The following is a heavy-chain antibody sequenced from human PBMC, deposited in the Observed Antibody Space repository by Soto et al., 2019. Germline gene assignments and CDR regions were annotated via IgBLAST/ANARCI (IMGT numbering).Heavy chain of an antibody. D-gene: IGHD4-17*01. CDR3: SPSTVTPGPYLYYYYYGMDV. V-gene: IGHV1-69*12. Sequence: QVQLVQSGAEVKKPGSSVKVSCKASGGTFSSYAISWVRQAPGQGLEWMGGIIPIFGTAYYAQKFQGRVTITADETXXNXYXXLSNRRSEATAAYYCSPSTVTPGPYLYYYYYGMDVWGHGTTVTVSS. CDR2: IIPIFGTA. J-gene: IGHJ6*02. CDR1: GGTFSSYA.